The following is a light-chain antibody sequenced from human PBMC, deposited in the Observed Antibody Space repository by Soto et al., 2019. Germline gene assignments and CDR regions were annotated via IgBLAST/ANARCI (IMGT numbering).Light chain of an antibody. J-gene: IGLJ1*01. CDR2: EGS. CDR1: SSDVGNYDL. CDR3: CSYAGSSTYV. V-gene: IGLV2-23*01. Sequence: QSALTQPASVSGSPGQSITISCTGTSSDVGNYDLVSWYQQLPGKAPKFILYEGSKRPSGVSNRFSGSKSGNTASLTISGLQAEDEADYYCCSYAGSSTYVFGTGTKLTVL.